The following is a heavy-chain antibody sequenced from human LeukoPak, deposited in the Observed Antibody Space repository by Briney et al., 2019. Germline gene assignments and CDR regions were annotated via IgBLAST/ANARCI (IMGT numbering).Heavy chain of an antibody. CDR3: VKVAKYYYGSETYYFFEH. Sequence: GGSLRLSCAASGFTFTTYWMSWVRQFPGKGLEWVANMNQDGTEKYYVDSVKGRFTVSRDNAKNSLYLQMNSLRVEDAAIYYCVKVAKYYYGSETYYFFEHWGQGTPVTASS. V-gene: IGHV3-7*01. J-gene: IGHJ4*02. CDR2: MNQDGTEK. CDR1: GFTFTTYW. D-gene: IGHD3-10*01.